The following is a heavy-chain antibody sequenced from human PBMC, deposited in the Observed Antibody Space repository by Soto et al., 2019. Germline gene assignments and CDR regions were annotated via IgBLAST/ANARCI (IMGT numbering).Heavy chain of an antibody. Sequence: QVQLVQSGAEVKKPGASVKVSCKASGYTFTSYGISWVRQAPGQGLEWMGWISAYNGNTNYAQKLQGRVTMTTDTYXXTAYMELRSLRSDDTAVYYCARVAIGLRLGELCNYWGQGTLVTVSS. V-gene: IGHV1-18*01. CDR3: ARVAIGLRLGELCNY. CDR1: GYTFTSYG. D-gene: IGHD3-16*01. J-gene: IGHJ4*02. CDR2: ISAYNGNT.